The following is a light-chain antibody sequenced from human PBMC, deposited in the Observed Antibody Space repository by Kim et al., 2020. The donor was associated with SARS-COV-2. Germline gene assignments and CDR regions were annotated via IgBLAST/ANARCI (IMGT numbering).Light chain of an antibody. CDR1: QSITNNY. J-gene: IGKJ1*01. CDR3: KHNGSGRT. Sequence: EIVLTQSPGTLSLSPGERATVSCRASQSITNNYLAWYQQKPGQAPRLLIYNAFSRFTGIPDRFSGSGSGTDFTLIISRLEPEDFAVYYCKHNGSGRTFGQGTKVDIK. V-gene: IGKV3-20*01. CDR2: NAF.